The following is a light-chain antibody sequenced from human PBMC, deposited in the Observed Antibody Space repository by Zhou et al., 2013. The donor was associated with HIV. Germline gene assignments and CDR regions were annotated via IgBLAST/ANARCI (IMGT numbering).Light chain of an antibody. J-gene: IGKJ4*01. CDR3: QQANSFLLT. V-gene: IGKV1-33*01. CDR1: QDISNY. Sequence: DIQMTQSPSSLSASVGDRVTITCQASQDISNYLNWYQQKPGKAPKLLIYDASNLETGVPSRFSGSGSGTDFTLTISSLQPEDFATYYCQQANSFLLTFGGGTKVEIK. CDR2: DAS.